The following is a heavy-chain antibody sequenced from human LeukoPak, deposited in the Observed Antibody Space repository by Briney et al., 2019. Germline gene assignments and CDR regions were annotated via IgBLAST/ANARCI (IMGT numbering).Heavy chain of an antibody. D-gene: IGHD6-19*01. J-gene: IGHJ2*01. V-gene: IGHV4-61*08. CDR1: GGSSSNGGYS. Sequence: SQTLSLTCTASGGSSSNGGYSWNWIRQYPGKGLEWIAYIYHSGSTNYNPSLKSRVTISVDTSKNQFSLKVNSVTAADTAVYYCARVGYSSGWSHFDLWGRGTLLTVSS. CDR3: ARVGYSSGWSHFDL. CDR2: IYHSGST.